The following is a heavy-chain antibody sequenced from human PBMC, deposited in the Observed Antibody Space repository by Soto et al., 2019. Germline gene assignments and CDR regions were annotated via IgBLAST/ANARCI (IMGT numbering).Heavy chain of an antibody. CDR2: FDPEDGET. CDR1: GYTFTSYG. D-gene: IGHD6-19*01. CDR3: ATDSSGSSGWYSRGFDY. V-gene: IGHV1-24*01. J-gene: IGHJ4*02. Sequence: GASVKASCKASGYTFTSYGISWVRQAPGQGLEWMGGFDPEDGETIYAQKFQGRVTMTEDTSTDTAYMELSSLRSEDTAVYYCATDSSGSSGWYSRGFDYWGQGTLVTVSS.